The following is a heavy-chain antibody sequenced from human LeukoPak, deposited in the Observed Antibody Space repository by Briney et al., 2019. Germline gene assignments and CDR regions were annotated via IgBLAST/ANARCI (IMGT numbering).Heavy chain of an antibody. V-gene: IGHV4-34*01. Sequence: SETLSLTCAVYGGSFSGYYWSWIRQPPGKGLEWIGEINHSGSTNYNPPLKSRVTISVDTSKNQFSLKLSSVTAADTAVYYCGGWLYEITGNWFDPWGQGTLVTVSS. CDR1: GGSFSGYY. CDR2: INHSGST. J-gene: IGHJ5*02. CDR3: GGWLYEITGNWFDP. D-gene: IGHD6-19*01.